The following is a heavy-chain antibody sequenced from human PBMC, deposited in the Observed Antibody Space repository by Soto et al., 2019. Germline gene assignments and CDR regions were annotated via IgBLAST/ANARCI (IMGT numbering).Heavy chain of an antibody. D-gene: IGHD6-13*01. Sequence: VASVKVSCKASGYTFTSYAMHRVRQAPGQRLEWMGWINAGNGNTKYSQKFQGRVTITRDTSASTAYMELSSLRSEDTAVYYCAREPSQLLLGAFDIWGQGTMVTVSS. CDR3: AREPSQLLLGAFDI. J-gene: IGHJ3*02. V-gene: IGHV1-3*01. CDR1: GYTFTSYA. CDR2: INAGNGNT.